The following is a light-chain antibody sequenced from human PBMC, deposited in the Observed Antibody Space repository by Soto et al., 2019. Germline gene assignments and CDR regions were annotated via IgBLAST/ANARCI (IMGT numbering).Light chain of an antibody. CDR1: QSISSW. Sequence: DIQMTQSPSTLSASVGDRVTITCRASQSISSWLAWYQQKPGKAPKLLIYDASSLESGVPSRFSGSGSGTEFTLTISSLQTEDFATYYCQQYNSYRTFGQVTKVEIK. V-gene: IGKV1-5*01. CDR2: DAS. J-gene: IGKJ1*01. CDR3: QQYNSYRT.